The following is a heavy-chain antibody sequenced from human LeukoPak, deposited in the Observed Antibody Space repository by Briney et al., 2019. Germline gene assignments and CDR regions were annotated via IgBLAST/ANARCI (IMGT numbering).Heavy chain of an antibody. CDR1: GGSISSGGYY. V-gene: IGHV4-31*03. J-gene: IGHJ4*02. CDR2: IYYSGST. CDR3: ARDAAAGTEIDY. Sequence: SETLSLTCTVSGGSISSGGYYWSWIRQHPGKGLEWIGYIYYSGSTYYNPSLKSRVTISVDTSKNQFSLKLSSVTAAGTAVYYCARDAAAGTEIDYWGQGTLVTVSS. D-gene: IGHD6-13*01.